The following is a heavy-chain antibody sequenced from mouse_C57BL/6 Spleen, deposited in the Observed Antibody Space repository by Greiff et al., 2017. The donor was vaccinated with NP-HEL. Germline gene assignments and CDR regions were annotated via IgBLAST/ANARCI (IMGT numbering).Heavy chain of an antibody. V-gene: IGHV1-80*01. D-gene: IGHD2-3*01. Sequence: QVQLKQSGAELVKPGASVKISCKASGYAFSSYWMNWVKQRPGKGLEWIGQIYPGDGDTNYNGKFKGKATLTADKSSSTAYMQLSSLTSEDSAVYFCARRDGPGAMDYWGQGTSVTVSS. CDR3: ARRDGPGAMDY. J-gene: IGHJ4*01. CDR2: IYPGDGDT. CDR1: GYAFSSYW.